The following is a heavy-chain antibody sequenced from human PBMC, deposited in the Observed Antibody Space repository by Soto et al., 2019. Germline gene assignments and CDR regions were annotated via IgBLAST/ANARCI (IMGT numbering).Heavy chain of an antibody. D-gene: IGHD3-10*01. CDR2: IYYSGST. J-gene: IGHJ3*01. V-gene: IGHV4-31*03. CDR3: AIASFMVRGGFG. CDR1: GGSISSGGYY. Sequence: PSETLSLTCTVSGGSISSGGYYCSWIRQHPGKGLEWIGYIYYSGSTYYNPSLKSRVTISVDTSKNQFSLKLSSVTAADTAVYYCAIASFMVRGGFGWGQGTMVTVSS.